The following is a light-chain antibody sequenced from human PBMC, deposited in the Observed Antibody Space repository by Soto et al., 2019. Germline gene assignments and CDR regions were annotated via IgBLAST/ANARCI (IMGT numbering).Light chain of an antibody. CDR3: QQRYIWPPIT. CDR1: QSVRNY. V-gene: IGKV3-11*01. Sequence: EIVLTQSPATLSLSPGERATLSCRASQSVRNYLAWYQQKPGQAPRLLIYDTSNRATGIPPRFSGSGSETDFTLTISSLEPEDFAVYYCQQRYIWPPITFGQGTRLEIK. J-gene: IGKJ5*01. CDR2: DTS.